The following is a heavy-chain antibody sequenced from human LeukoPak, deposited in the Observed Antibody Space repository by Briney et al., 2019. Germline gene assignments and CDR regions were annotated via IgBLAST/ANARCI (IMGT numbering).Heavy chain of an antibody. Sequence: GGSLRLSCAASGFTFSSYWMHWVRQAPGKGLEWVSTISGSGGNTYYADSVKGRFTISRDNSKNTLYLQMNSLRAEDTAVYYCAKKYYYDSSGKGGVFDIWGQGTMVTVSS. CDR3: AKKYYYDSSGKGGVFDI. D-gene: IGHD3-22*01. V-gene: IGHV3-23*01. CDR1: GFTFSSYW. CDR2: ISGSGGNT. J-gene: IGHJ3*02.